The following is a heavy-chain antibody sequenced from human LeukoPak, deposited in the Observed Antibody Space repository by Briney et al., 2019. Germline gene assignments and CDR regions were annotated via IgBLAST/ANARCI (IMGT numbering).Heavy chain of an antibody. CDR1: GSTVSSNR. V-gene: IGHV3-21*04. CDR3: AKVPTRKALGDYFTLLRYFTL. Sequence: PGGSPTLSFAASGSTVSSNRMSWVRQAPGKGLEWVSSISSSGAYIFYADSVKGRFTISRDNAKNSLYLQMNSLRAEDTGVYYCAKVPTRKALGDYFTLLRYFTLCGRRTLVTVSS. D-gene: IGHD4-17*01. CDR2: ISSSGAYI. J-gene: IGHJ2*01.